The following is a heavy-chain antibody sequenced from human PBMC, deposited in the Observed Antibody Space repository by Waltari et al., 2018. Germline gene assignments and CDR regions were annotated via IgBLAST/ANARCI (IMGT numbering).Heavy chain of an antibody. D-gene: IGHD4-4*01. J-gene: IGHJ4*02. CDR2: IIPILGIA. V-gene: IGHV1-69*02. CDR3: ARGVLDEEDDYSNTFDY. CDR1: GGTFSSYT. Sequence: QVQLVQSGAEVKKPGSSVKVSCKASGGTFSSYTISWVRQAPGQGLEWMGRIIPILGIANYAQKFQGRVTITADKSTSTAYMELSSLRSEDTAVYYCARGVLDEEDDYSNTFDYWGQGTLVTVSS.